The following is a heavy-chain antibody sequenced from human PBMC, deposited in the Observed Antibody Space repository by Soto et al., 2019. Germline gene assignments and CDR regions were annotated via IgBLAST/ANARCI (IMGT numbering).Heavy chain of an antibody. CDR2: ISYDGSDK. V-gene: IGHV3-30-3*01. CDR1: GFTFSDYS. CDR3: ARDPLASGRADFDY. J-gene: IGHJ4*02. D-gene: IGHD3-10*01. Sequence: QVQLVESGGGVVQPGGSLRRSCAASGFTFSDYSMHWVRQAPGKGLEWVAVISYDGSDKYFADSVKGRFTISRDNSNNTLFLQMNSLRAEDTAVYYCARDPLASGRADFDYWGQGTLVTVSS.